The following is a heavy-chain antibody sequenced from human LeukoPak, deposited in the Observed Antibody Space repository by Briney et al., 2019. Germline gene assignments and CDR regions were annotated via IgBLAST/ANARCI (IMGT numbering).Heavy chain of an antibody. J-gene: IGHJ4*02. CDR2: ISGSGGST. CDR3: AKARPGIAAAGAYYFDY. D-gene: IGHD6-13*01. Sequence: GTLSLTCAVSGDSISSSNWWSWVRQPPGKGLEWVSAISGSGGSTYYADSVKGRFTISRDNSKNTLYLQMNSLRAEDTAVYYCAKARPGIAAAGAYYFDYWGQGTLVTVSS. V-gene: IGHV3-23*01. CDR1: GDSISSSN.